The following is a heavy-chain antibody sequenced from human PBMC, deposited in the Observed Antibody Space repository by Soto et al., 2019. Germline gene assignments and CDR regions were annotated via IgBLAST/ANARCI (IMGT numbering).Heavy chain of an antibody. CDR1: GGSISSYY. CDR2: VYYNGGT. V-gene: IGHV4-59*01. CDR3: ARAAHYSGSYYGY. Sequence: SETLSLTCTVSGGSISSYYWTWIRQPPGKALEWIGYVYYNGGTNYSPSLKSRVTISLDTSKNQFSLKLTSVTAADTAVYYCARAAHYSGSYYGYWGQGTLVTVSS. J-gene: IGHJ4*02. D-gene: IGHD1-26*01.